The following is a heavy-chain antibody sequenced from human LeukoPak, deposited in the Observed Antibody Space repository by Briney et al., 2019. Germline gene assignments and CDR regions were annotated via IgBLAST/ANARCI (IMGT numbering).Heavy chain of an antibody. CDR1: GGTFSNYA. V-gene: IGHV1-69*05. D-gene: IGHD5-18*01. Sequence: SVKVSCKASGGTFSNYAISWVRQAPGHGLECMGGIIPIFGTTNYAQKLQGRVTITTDESTSTAYMELSSLRSEDTAVYYCARDKIQLVGYFDLWGRGTLVTVSS. J-gene: IGHJ2*01. CDR2: IIPIFGTT. CDR3: ARDKIQLVGYFDL.